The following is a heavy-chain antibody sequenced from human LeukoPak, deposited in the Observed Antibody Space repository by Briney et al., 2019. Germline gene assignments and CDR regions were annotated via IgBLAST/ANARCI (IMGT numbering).Heavy chain of an antibody. Sequence: SETLSLTCTVSGGSISSYYWSWIRQPAGKGLEWIGRIYTSGSTNYNPSLKSRVTISIDTSKNQFSLKVNSVTAADTAVYYCARTAQGTSSLEFDPWGQGTLVTVSS. CDR1: GGSISSYY. CDR2: IYTSGST. J-gene: IGHJ5*02. D-gene: IGHD6-13*01. V-gene: IGHV4-4*07. CDR3: ARTAQGTSSLEFDP.